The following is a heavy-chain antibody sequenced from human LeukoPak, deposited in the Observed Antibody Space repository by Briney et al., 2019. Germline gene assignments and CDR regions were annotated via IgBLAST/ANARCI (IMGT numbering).Heavy chain of an antibody. CDR3: ARGGLATAYGMDV. V-gene: IGHV4-34*01. CDR1: GGSFSGYY. CDR2: INHSGST. J-gene: IGHJ6*02. D-gene: IGHD1-26*01. Sequence: SETLSLTCAVYGGSFSGYYWSWIRQPPGKGLEWIGEINHSGSTNHNPSLKSRVTISVDTSKNQFSLKLSSVTAADTAVYYCARGGLATAYGMDVWGQGTTVTVSS.